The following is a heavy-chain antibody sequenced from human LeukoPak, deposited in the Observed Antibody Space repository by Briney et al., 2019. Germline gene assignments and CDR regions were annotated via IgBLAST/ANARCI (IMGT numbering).Heavy chain of an antibody. D-gene: IGHD2-15*01. CDR3: ARDLTDIVVVVAATGPGGFDP. J-gene: IGHJ5*02. V-gene: IGHV3-21*01. CDR2: ISSSSSYI. Sequence: GGSLRLSCAASGFTFSSYSMNWVRQAPGKGLEWVSSISSSSSYIYYADSVKGRFTISRGNAKNSLYLQMNSLRAEDTAVYYCARDLTDIVVVVAATGPGGFDPWGQGTLVTVSS. CDR1: GFTFSSYS.